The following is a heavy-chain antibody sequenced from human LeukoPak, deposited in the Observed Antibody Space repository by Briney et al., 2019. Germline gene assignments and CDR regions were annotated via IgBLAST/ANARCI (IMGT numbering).Heavy chain of an antibody. CDR3: ARVTAYYYDSSGHYAFDI. CDR1: GGSISSYY. Sequence: SETLSLTCTVSGGSISSYYWSWIRQPPGKGLEWIGYIYYSGSTNYNPFLKSRVTISVDTSKNQFSLKLSSVTAADTAVYYCARVTAYYYDSSGHYAFDIWGQGTMVTVSS. J-gene: IGHJ3*02. V-gene: IGHV4-59*01. CDR2: IYYSGST. D-gene: IGHD3-22*01.